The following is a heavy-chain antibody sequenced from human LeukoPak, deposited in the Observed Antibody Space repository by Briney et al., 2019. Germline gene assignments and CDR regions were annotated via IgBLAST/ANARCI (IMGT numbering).Heavy chain of an antibody. V-gene: IGHV3-20*04. CDR3: ARAAHYGDYALVKYYFDY. J-gene: IGHJ4*02. CDR2: INWNGGST. CDR1: GFIFDDYG. Sequence: GGSLRLSCAASGFIFDDYGMNWVRQAPGKGLEWVSGINWNGGSTGYADSVKGRFTISRDNAKNSLYLPMNSLRAEDTALYYCARAAHYGDYALVKYYFDYWGQGTLVTVSA. D-gene: IGHD4-17*01.